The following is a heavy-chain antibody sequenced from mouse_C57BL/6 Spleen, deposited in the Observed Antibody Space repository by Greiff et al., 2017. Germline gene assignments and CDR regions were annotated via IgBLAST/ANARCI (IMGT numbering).Heavy chain of an antibody. CDR1: GYSITSGYS. J-gene: IGHJ1*03. CDR3: ARESMRVTNWYYDV. V-gene: IGHV3-6*01. CDR2: ISYDGSN. Sequence: EVHLVESGPGLVKPSQSLSLTCSVTGYSITSGYSWNWIRQFPGNKLEWMGYISYDGSNNYNPSLKNRISIPRDTSKNQFFLKLNSVTTEDTATYYCARESMRVTNWYYDVWGTGTTVTVSS. D-gene: IGHD2-3*01.